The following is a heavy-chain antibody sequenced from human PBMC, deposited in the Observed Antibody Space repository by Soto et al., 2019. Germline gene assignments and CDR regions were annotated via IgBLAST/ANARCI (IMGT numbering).Heavy chain of an antibody. D-gene: IGHD2-8*01. V-gene: IGHV1-3*01. J-gene: IGHJ5*02. Sequence: ASVKVSCKASGYTFTSYAMHWVRQAPGQRLEWMGWINVGNGNTKYSQKFQGRVTITRDTSASTAYMELSSLRSEDTAVYYCAIDGIKVYAIQSDTYNWFDPWGQGTLVTVSS. CDR2: INVGNGNT. CDR3: AIDGIKVYAIQSDTYNWFDP. CDR1: GYTFTSYA.